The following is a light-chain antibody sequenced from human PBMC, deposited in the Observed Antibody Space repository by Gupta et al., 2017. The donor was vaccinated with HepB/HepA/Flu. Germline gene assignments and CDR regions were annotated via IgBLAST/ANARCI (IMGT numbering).Light chain of an antibody. J-gene: IGKJ5*01. V-gene: IGKV3-11*01. CDR2: DAS. CDR1: QSVSSY. CDR3: QQRTNGPPNIT. Sequence: EIVMTQSPATLSLSPGESATLPCRASQSVSSYLAWYQQKPGQAPRLLIYDASNRTTGSPARCRGSGVGTDSTLTISSREPEDLEVYYWQQRTNGPPNITFGQGTPVEIK.